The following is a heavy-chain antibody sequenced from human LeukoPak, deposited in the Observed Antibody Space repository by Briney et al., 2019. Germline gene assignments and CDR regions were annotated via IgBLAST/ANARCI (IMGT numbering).Heavy chain of an antibody. CDR3: AKNGQSGFSIDP. D-gene: IGHD1-26*01. V-gene: IGHV4-34*01. CDR2: GSDSGGT. Sequence: SETLSLTCAVYGGSFSGYYWSWIRQSPGKGLEWIGEGSDSGGTKFNPSLKSRVTISADRSKNQFSLKLSSVTAADTAVYHCAKNGQSGFSIDPWGQGTLVTVSS. CDR1: GGSFSGYY. J-gene: IGHJ5*02.